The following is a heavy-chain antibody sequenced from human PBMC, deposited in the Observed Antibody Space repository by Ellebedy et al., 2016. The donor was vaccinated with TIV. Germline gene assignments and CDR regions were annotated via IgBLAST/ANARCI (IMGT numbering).Heavy chain of an antibody. V-gene: IGHV3-33*01. CDR3: AREEDGYNS. Sequence: GESLKISXAASGFTFGSYGMHWVRQAPGKGLEWVAVIWYDGSNKYYADSVKGRFTISRDNSKNTLYLQMNSLRAEDTAVYYCAREEDGYNSWGQGTLVTVSS. D-gene: IGHD5-24*01. CDR2: IWYDGSNK. CDR1: GFTFGSYG. J-gene: IGHJ4*02.